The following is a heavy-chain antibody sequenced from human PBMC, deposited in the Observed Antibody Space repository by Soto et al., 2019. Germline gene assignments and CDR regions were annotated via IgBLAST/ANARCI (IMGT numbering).Heavy chain of an antibody. CDR2: ISGSGDRT. CDR3: AKDYGVRGIMTNHFDS. V-gene: IGHV3-23*01. D-gene: IGHD3-10*01. Sequence: EVQLLESGGGLVQPGGSLRISCTASGFTFDNYAMAWVRQAPGKGLEWVAGISGSGDRTNYVDSVKGRFTISRDNSKNRLYLQMKSLRAEDTALYYCAKDYGVRGIMTNHFDSWGQGTLVAVSS. CDR1: GFTFDNYA. J-gene: IGHJ5*01.